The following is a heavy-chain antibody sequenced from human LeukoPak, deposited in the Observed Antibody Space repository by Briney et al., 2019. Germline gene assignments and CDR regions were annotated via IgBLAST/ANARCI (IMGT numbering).Heavy chain of an antibody. CDR2: ISRDGNIT. Sequence: GGSLRLSCAASGFPFIAYTMHWVRQAPGKGLEWVSLISRDGNITYYADSLKGRFTISRDNSKNSLYLQMNSLRSEDTAFYYRAKGLVGTTLVDSWGQGTLVTVSP. J-gene: IGHJ4*02. V-gene: IGHV3-43*01. D-gene: IGHD1-1*01. CDR1: GFPFIAYT. CDR3: AKGLVGTTLVDS.